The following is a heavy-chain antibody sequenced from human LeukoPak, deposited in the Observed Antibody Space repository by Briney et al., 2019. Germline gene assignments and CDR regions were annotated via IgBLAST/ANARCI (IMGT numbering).Heavy chain of an antibody. V-gene: IGHV1-2*02. J-gene: IGHJ6*02. CDR3: GRVTIFSPSHYYGMDV. CDR2: IKANSGDT. Sequence: ASVKVSCKASGYTFTDYYIHWVRQAPGQGPEWMGWIKANSGDTNHAQKFQGRVTLTRDTSINTAYMEVNRLRSDDTAVYCCGRVTIFSPSHYYGMDVWGQGTAVTVSS. D-gene: IGHD3-3*01. CDR1: GYTFTDYY.